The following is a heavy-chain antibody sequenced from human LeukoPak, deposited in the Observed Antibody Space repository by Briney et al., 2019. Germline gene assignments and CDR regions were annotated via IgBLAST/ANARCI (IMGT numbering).Heavy chain of an antibody. CDR3: ARDSGAYSYGYGGLDY. D-gene: IGHD5-18*01. J-gene: IGHJ4*02. Sequence: SQTLSLTCTVSGDSISSGDYYWSWIRQPPGKGLEWIGYIYYSGSTNYNPSLKSRVTISVDTSKNQFSLKLSSVTAAVTAVYYCARDSGAYSYGYGGLDYWGQGTLVTVSS. CDR2: IYYSGST. V-gene: IGHV4-61*08. CDR1: GDSISSGDYY.